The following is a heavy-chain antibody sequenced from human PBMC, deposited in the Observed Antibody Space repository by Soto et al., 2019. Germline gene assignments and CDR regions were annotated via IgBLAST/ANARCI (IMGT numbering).Heavy chain of an antibody. CDR2: ISGSGGST. D-gene: IGHD5-18*01. CDR3: AKEITAMVQYYFDY. J-gene: IGHJ4*02. V-gene: IGHV3-23*01. Sequence: GGALRISCAASGFTLSSYAISWVRQAPGKGLEWVSAISGSGGSTYYADSVKGRFTISRDNSKNTLYLQMNSLRAEDTAVYYCAKEITAMVQYYFDYWGQGTLVTVSS. CDR1: GFTLSSYA.